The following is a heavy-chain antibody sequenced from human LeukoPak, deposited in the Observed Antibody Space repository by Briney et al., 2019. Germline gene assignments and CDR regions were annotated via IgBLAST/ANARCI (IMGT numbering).Heavy chain of an antibody. CDR1: GFTFSHFA. D-gene: IGHD3-10*01. CDR3: AKLKRVGIAPFDD. V-gene: IGHV3-23*01. Sequence: GGSLRLSCGVSGFTFSHFAMSWVRQAPGKGLQWVSTISGSGNKTYDADFVKGRFTISRDNSKNTLYLQMTGLRAEDTAVYYCAKLKRVGIAPFDDWGQGILVTVSS. J-gene: IGHJ4*02. CDR2: ISGSGNKT.